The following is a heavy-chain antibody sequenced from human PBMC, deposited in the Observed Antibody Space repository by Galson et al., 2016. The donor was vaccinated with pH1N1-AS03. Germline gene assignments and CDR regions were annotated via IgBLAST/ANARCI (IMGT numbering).Heavy chain of an antibody. Sequence: SVKVSCKASGYTFTTYAIHWVRQAPGQRLEWMWWMNTAMGTTKYSQNFQGRVTITRDTSANTAYMELRGLRSDDTAVYFCARASWKKAWYFDLWGRGTLVTVSS. J-gene: IGHJ2*01. CDR3: ARASWKKAWYFDL. V-gene: IGHV1-3*04. D-gene: IGHD1-1*01. CDR2: MNTAMGTT. CDR1: GYTFTTYA.